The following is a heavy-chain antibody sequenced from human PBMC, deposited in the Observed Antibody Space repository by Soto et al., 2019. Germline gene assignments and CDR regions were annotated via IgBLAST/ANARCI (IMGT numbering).Heavy chain of an antibody. D-gene: IGHD7-27*01. CDR3: AGAPTWAYFDF. J-gene: IGHJ4*02. CDR1: TGSISTYY. CDR2: IYYTGST. Sequence: SDTLSLTWTVSTGSISTYYWSWIRQPPGKGLEWIGYIYYTGSTNYNPSLKTRVAISMDTSKNQFSLNLSSVTAVDMAVYYFAGAPTWAYFDFWGPGTLVTLSS. V-gene: IGHV4-59*01.